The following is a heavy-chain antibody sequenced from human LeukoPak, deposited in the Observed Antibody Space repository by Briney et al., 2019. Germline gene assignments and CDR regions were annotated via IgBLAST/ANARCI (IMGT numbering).Heavy chain of an antibody. J-gene: IGHJ1*01. V-gene: IGHV4-4*07. CDR3: VGSGYYYAEYFQH. CDR2: IYTSGST. Sequence: SETLSLTCTVSGGYISIYYWSWIRQPAGKGLEWIGRIYTSGSTNYNPSLKSRVTISVDKSKNQFSLKLSSVTAADTAVYYCVGSGYYYAEYFQHWGQGTLVTVSS. D-gene: IGHD3-22*01. CDR1: GGYISIYY.